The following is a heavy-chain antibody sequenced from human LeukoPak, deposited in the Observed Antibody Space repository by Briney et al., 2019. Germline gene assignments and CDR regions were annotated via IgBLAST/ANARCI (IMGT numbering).Heavy chain of an antibody. V-gene: IGHV3-23*01. D-gene: IGHD4-17*01. CDR3: AKYKTVTHGGAFDI. CDR2: ISGSGGST. J-gene: IGHJ3*02. Sequence: GGSLRLSFPASGFTFSSYAMSWVRQAPGKGLDWVSAISGSGGSTYYADSVKGRFTISRDNSKNTLYLQMNSLRAEDTAVYYCAKYKTVTHGGAFDIWGQGTMVTVSS. CDR1: GFTFSSYA.